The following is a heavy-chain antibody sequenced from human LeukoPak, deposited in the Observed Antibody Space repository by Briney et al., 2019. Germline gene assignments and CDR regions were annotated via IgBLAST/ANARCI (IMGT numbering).Heavy chain of an antibody. J-gene: IGHJ4*02. CDR2: TSADRNVI. V-gene: IGHV3-48*03. CDR1: GFTFNIYE. D-gene: IGHD7-27*01. Sequence: PGGSLRLSCAASGFTFNIYEMNWVRQAPGKGLEWISYTSADRNVIYYADSVKGRSIISRDNAKNSLYLQMNSLRAEDTAVYYCARGPRGSTWAVFDYWGQGTLVTVSS. CDR3: ARGPRGSTWAVFDY.